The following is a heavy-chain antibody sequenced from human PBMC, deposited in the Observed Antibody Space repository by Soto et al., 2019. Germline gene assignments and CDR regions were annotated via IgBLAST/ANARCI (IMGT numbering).Heavy chain of an antibody. CDR1: GYSFDHYL. CDR2: IYPGDSDT. CDR3: ARLPALEYFDWILDY. V-gene: IGHV5-51*01. Sequence: PGEALNLSCTASGYSFDHYLIGWVRHMSGKGLEWMGVIYPGDSDTRYSPSFQGQVTISADKSINTAYLYWSTLKASDTAMYYCARLPALEYFDWILDYWGQGTLVTDSS. J-gene: IGHJ4*02. D-gene: IGHD3-9*01.